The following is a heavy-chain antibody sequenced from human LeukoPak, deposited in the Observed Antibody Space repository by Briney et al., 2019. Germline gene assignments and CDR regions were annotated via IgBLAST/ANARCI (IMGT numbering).Heavy chain of an antibody. Sequence: GESLKISCKDSGYSFTSYWIGWVGQMPGKGLEWMGIIYPGDSDTRYSPSFQGQVTISADKSISTAYLQWSSLKASDTAMYYCARRYCSGGSCYGNWFDPWGQGTLVTVSS. CDR1: GYSFTSYW. CDR3: ARRYCSGGSCYGNWFDP. D-gene: IGHD2-15*01. CDR2: IYPGDSDT. V-gene: IGHV5-51*01. J-gene: IGHJ5*02.